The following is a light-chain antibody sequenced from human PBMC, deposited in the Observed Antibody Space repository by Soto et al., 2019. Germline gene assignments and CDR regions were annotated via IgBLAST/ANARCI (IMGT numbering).Light chain of an antibody. V-gene: IGLV1-47*01. Sequence: QSVLTQPASASGTPGQRVIISCSGSHYNLGLSLVFWYQQLHGTAPILLIYNTDRRPSGVPDRFSGSKSGTSASLAISGLRFEDEADYYCAAWDVTLAGRVFGGGTKLTVL. CDR1: HYNLGLSL. CDR3: AAWDVTLAGRV. J-gene: IGLJ3*02. CDR2: NTD.